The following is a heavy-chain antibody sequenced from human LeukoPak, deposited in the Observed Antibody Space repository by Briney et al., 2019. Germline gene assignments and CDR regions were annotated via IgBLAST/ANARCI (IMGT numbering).Heavy chain of an antibody. CDR3: VRVAATAFLDY. CDR2: ISSNGGST. D-gene: IGHD2-15*01. V-gene: IGHV3-64D*06. Sequence: GESLKISCSASGFTFSSYAMHWVRQAPGKGLEYVSAISSNGGSTYYADSVKGRFTISRDNSKNTLYLQMSSLRAEDTAVYYCVRVAATAFLDYWGQGTLVTVSS. CDR1: GFTFSSYA. J-gene: IGHJ4*02.